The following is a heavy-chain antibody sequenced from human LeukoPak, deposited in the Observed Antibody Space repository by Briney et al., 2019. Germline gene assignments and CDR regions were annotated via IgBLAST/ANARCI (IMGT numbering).Heavy chain of an antibody. CDR2: INPSGGST. CDR1: GYTFPSYY. J-gene: IGHJ6*03. CDR3: ASYSSSSLRYYYMDV. D-gene: IGHD6-6*01. V-gene: IGHV1-46*01. Sequence: ASVKVSCKASGYTFPSYYMHWVRQAPGQGLEWMGIINPSGGSTSYAQKFQGRVTMTRDTSTSTVYMELSSLRSEDTAVYYCASYSSSSLRYYYMDVWGKGTTVTVSS.